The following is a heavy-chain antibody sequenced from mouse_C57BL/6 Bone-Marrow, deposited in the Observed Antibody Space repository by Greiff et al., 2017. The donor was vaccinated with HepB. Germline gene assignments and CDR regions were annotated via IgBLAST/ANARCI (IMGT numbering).Heavy chain of an antibody. J-gene: IGHJ4*01. Sequence: VKLVESGPGLVQPSQSLSITCTVSGFSLTSYGVHWVRQSPGKGLEWLGVIWRGGSTDYNAAFMSRLSITKDNSKSQVFFKMNSLQADDTAIYYCAKRTAQDVLAMDYWGQGTSVTVSS. CDR2: IWRGGST. CDR1: GFSLTSYG. D-gene: IGHD3-2*02. V-gene: IGHV2-5*01. CDR3: AKRTAQDVLAMDY.